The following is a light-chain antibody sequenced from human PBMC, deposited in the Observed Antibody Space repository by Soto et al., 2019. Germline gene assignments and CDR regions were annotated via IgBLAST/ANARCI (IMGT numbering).Light chain of an antibody. J-gene: IGKJ5*01. CDR1: QSIASH. CDR3: QQRSKWPIT. CDR2: DAS. Sequence: EIVWTQSPVTLSLSPGERATLSCRASQSIASHLAWYQQKPGQAPRLLIHDASSRATGIPARFSGSGSGTDFTLTISSLESEDFAVYYCQQRSKWPITFGQGTRLEIK. V-gene: IGKV3-11*01.